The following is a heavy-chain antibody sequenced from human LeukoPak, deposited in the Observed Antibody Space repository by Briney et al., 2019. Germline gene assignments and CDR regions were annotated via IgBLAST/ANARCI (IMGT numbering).Heavy chain of an antibody. V-gene: IGHV1-2*02. Sequence: GASVKVSCKASGYTFTGYYMHWVRQAPGQGLEWMGWINPNGGGTNYAQKFQGRVTMTRDTSISTAYMELSRLRSDDTAVYYCASLSHYSDSSGYTTWGQGTLVTVSS. D-gene: IGHD3-22*01. CDR1: GYTFTGYY. CDR3: ASLSHYSDSSGYTT. CDR2: INPNGGGT. J-gene: IGHJ5*02.